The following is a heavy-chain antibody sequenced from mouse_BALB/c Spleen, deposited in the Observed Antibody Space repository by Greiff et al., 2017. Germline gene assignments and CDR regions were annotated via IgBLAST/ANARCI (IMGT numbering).Heavy chain of an antibody. CDR2: IHPSDSDT. V-gene: IGHV1-74*01. Sequence: QVQLQQPGAELVRPGASVKLSCTASGYSFTSYWMNWVKQRPGQGLEWIGMIHPSDSDTRLNQKFKDKATLTVDKSSSTAYMQLSSPTSEDSAVYYCARDYDGYYWFAYWGQGTLVTVSA. J-gene: IGHJ3*01. CDR3: ARDYDGYYWFAY. CDR1: GYSFTSYW. D-gene: IGHD2-3*01.